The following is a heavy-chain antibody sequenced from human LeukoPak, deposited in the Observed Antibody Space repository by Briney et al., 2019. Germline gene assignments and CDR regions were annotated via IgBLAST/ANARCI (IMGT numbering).Heavy chain of an antibody. CDR1: GFTFSSYW. J-gene: IGHJ5*02. CDR2: IKQDGSEK. D-gene: IGHD3-10*01. V-gene: IGHV3-7*01. CDR3: ARGNMPYYYGSGSSRTSWFDP. Sequence: PGGSLRLSCAASGFTFSSYWMSWVRQAPGKGLEWVANIKQDGSEKYYVDSVKGRFTISRDNAKNSLYLQMNSLRAEDTAVYYCARGNMPYYYGSGSSRTSWFDPWGQGTLVTVSS.